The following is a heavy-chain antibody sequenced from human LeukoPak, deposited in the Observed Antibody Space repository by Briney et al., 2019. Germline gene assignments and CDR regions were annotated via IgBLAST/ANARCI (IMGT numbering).Heavy chain of an antibody. D-gene: IGHD2-15*01. J-gene: IGHJ4*02. CDR1: GCTFTSYG. V-gene: IGHV1-18*01. CDR3: ARDRGISPSGDY. CDR2: SNVYNGKT. Sequence: ASVTVSCTASGCTFTSYGIIGVRQAPGQRLEWMGWSNVYNGKTNYAHKLQGRLTMTTDTYTITTYLCPRRLRSDDTAVHYCARDRGISPSGDYWGQGTLVTVSS.